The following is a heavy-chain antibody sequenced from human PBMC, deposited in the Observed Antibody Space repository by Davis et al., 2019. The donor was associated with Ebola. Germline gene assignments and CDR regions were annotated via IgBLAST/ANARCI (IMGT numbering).Heavy chain of an antibody. CDR3: ARSRGHIVVVTTTPFDY. D-gene: IGHD2-21*02. V-gene: IGHV4-39*01. Sequence: SETLSLTCTVSGGSISSSSYYWGWIRQPPGKGLEWIGSIYYSGSTYYNPSLKSRVTISVDTSKNQFSLKLSSVTAADTAVYYCARSRGHIVVVTTTPFDYWGQGTLVTVSS. J-gene: IGHJ4*02. CDR1: GGSISSSSYY. CDR2: IYYSGST.